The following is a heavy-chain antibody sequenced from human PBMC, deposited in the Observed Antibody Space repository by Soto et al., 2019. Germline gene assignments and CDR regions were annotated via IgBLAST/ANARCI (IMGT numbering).Heavy chain of an antibody. J-gene: IGHJ4*02. CDR2: IRSKANSYAT. D-gene: IGHD4-17*01. V-gene: IGHV3-73*01. Sequence: GGSLRLSCAASGFTFSGSAMHWVRQASGKGLEWVGRIRSKANSYATAYAASVKGMFTISRDDSKNTAYLQMNSLKTEDTAVYYCTSRMTTVARGYYFDYWGQGTLVTVSS. CDR1: GFTFSGSA. CDR3: TSRMTTVARGYYFDY.